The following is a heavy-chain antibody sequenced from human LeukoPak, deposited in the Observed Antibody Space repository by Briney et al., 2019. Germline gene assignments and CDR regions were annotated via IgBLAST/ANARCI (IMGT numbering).Heavy chain of an antibody. CDR2: INPNSGGT. V-gene: IGHV1-2*02. J-gene: IGHJ4*02. Sequence: ASVTVSCKASGYTFTGYYMHWVRQAPGQGLEWMGWINPNSGGTNYAQKFQGRVTMTRDTSISTAYMELSRLRSDDTAVYYCAKTSTSLNYFDYWGQGTLVTVSS. D-gene: IGHD2-2*01. CDR3: AKTSTSLNYFDY. CDR1: GYTFTGYY.